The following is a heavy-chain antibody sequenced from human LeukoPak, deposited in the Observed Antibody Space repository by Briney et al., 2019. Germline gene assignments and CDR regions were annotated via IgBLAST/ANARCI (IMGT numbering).Heavy chain of an antibody. CDR2: ISGSGGST. D-gene: IGHD2-15*01. CDR1: GFTFSSYA. V-gene: IGHV3-23*01. J-gene: IGHJ4*02. CDR3: AKDHRSGGSCYSDPGY. Sequence: GWSLRLSCAASGFTFSSYAMSWVRQAPGKGLEWVSAISGSGGSTYYADSVKGRFTISRDNSKNTLYLQMNSLRAEDTAVYYCAKDHRSGGSCYSDPGYWGQGTLVTVSS.